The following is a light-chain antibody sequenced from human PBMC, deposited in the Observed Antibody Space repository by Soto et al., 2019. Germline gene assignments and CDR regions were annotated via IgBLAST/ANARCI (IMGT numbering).Light chain of an antibody. Sequence: EIVLTQSPATLSLSPGERATLSCRASQSISNYLAWYQQKPGQAPRLLIYDASNRAPGIPPRFSGSGSGTDFTLIISSLEPEDFAVYYCQQRSNWPPITFGQGTRLEIK. V-gene: IGKV3-11*01. J-gene: IGKJ5*01. CDR1: QSISNY. CDR2: DAS. CDR3: QQRSNWPPIT.